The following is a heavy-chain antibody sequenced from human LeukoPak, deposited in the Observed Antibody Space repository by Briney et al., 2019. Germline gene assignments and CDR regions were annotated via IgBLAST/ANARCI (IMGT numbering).Heavy chain of an antibody. V-gene: IGHV3-11*01. CDR2: ISSSGSTI. D-gene: IGHD1-26*01. CDR1: GGSISSSSYY. Sequence: LSLTCTVSGGSISSSSYYWGWIRQAPGKGLEWVSYISSSGSTIYYADSVKGRFTISRDNAKNSLYLQMNSLRAEDTAVYYCARGRSLDYWGQGTLVTVSS. J-gene: IGHJ4*02. CDR3: ARGRSLDY.